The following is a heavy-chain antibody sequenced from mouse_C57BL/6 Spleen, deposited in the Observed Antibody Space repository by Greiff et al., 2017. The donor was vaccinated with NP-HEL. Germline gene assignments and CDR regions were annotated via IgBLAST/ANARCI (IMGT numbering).Heavy chain of an antibody. V-gene: IGHV5-16*01. CDR3: ARDRWYLRYFDV. CDR2: INYDGSST. CDR1: GFTFSDYY. D-gene: IGHD1-3*01. J-gene: IGHJ1*03. Sequence: EVMLVESEGGLVQPGSSMKLSCTASGFTFSDYYMTWVRQVPEKGLEWVANINYDGSSTYYLDSLKSRFIISRDNAKNILYLQMSSLKSEDTATYYCARDRWYLRYFDVWGTGTTVTVSS.